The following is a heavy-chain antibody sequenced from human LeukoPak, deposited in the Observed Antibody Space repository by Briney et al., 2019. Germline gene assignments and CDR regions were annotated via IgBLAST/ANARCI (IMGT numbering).Heavy chain of an antibody. J-gene: IGHJ6*03. V-gene: IGHV5-51*01. D-gene: IGHD5-12*01. CDR1: GYSFTSYW. CDR2: IYPGDSDT. CDR3: ARHGGSGYELYYYYYMDV. Sequence: GESLKISCKGSGYSFTSYWIGWVRQMPGKGLEWMGTIYPGDSDTRYSPSFQGQVTISADKSISTAYLQWSSLKASDTAMYYCARHGGSGYELYYYYYMDVWGKGTTVTVSS.